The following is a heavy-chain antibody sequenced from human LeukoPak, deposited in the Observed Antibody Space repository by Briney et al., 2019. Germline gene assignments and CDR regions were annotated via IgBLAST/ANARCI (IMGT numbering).Heavy chain of an antibody. V-gene: IGHV3-21*01. J-gene: IGHJ3*02. CDR3: ARADLYCSSSGCARRAFDI. D-gene: IGHD3-22*01. CDR1: GFIFSSYS. CDR2: ISSSSSYI. Sequence: GRSLRLSCAASGFIFSSYSMNWVRQAPGKGLEWVSSISSSSSYIYYADSVKGRFTISRDNAKNSLYLQMNSLRAEDTAVYYCARADLYCSSSGCARRAFDIWGQGTMVTVSS.